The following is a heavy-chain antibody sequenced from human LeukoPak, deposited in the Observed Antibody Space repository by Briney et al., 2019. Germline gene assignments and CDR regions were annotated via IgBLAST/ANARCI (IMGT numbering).Heavy chain of an antibody. CDR1: GFTFSSYW. CDR3: ARGPSIAVAEYIQH. V-gene: IGHV3-7*01. D-gene: IGHD6-19*01. CDR2: IKQDGSEK. Sequence: GGSLRLSCAASGFTFSSYWMSWVRQAPGKGLEWVANIKQDGSEKYYVDSVKGRFTISRDNAKNSLYLQMNSLRAEDTAGYYCARGPSIAVAEYIQHWGQGTLVTVS. J-gene: IGHJ1*01.